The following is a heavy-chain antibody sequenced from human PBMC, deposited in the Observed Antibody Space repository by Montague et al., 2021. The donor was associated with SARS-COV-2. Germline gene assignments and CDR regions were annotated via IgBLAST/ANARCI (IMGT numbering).Heavy chain of an antibody. D-gene: IGHD6-13*01. Sequence: SLRLSCAASGFTFDDYAMHWVRQAPGRGLEWVSLISGDGGSTYYADSVKGRFTISRDNSKNSLYLQMNSLRTEDTAVYYCAKDIKRSSSWSDYYYYYYGMDVWGQGTTVTVSS. CDR2: ISGDGGST. J-gene: IGHJ6*02. V-gene: IGHV3-43*02. CDR3: AKDIKRSSSWSDYYYYYYGMDV. CDR1: GFTFDDYA.